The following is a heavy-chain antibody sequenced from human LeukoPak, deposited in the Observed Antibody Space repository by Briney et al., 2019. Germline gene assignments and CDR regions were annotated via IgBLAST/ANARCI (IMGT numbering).Heavy chain of an antibody. CDR2: IIPTFGTA. V-gene: IGHV1-69*06. D-gene: IGHD3-10*01. Sequence: SVKVSCKASGGTFSSYAISWVRQAPGQGLEWMGGIIPTFGTANYAQKFQGRVTITADKSTSTAYMELSSLRSEDTAVYYCARDTGSESYERFDYWGQGTLVTASS. CDR3: ARDTGSESYERFDY. CDR1: GGTFSSYA. J-gene: IGHJ4*02.